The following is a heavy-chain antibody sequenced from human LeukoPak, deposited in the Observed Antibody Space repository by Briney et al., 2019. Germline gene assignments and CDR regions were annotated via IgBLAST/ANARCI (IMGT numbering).Heavy chain of an antibody. CDR2: IYSGGST. CDR3: ARAASGDILTGRRRNYFDY. Sequence: QPGGSLRLSCAASGFTVSSNYMSWVRQAPGKGLEWVSVIYSGGSTYYADSVKGRFTISRDNSKNTLYLQMNSLRAEDTAVYYCARAASGDILTGRRRNYFDYWGQGTLVTVSS. D-gene: IGHD3-9*01. CDR1: GFTVSSNY. V-gene: IGHV3-53*01. J-gene: IGHJ4*02.